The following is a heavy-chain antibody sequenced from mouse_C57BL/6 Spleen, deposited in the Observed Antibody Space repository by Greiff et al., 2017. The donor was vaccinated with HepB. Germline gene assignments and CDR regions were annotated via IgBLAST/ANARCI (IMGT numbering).Heavy chain of an antibody. J-gene: IGHJ3*01. Sequence: QVQLQQPGAELVMPGASVKLSCKASGYTFTSYWMHWVKQRPGQGLEWIGEIDPSDSYTNYNQKFKGKSTLTVDKSSSTAYMQLSSLTSEDSAVYYCARSGYYGSSYAPWFAYWGQGTLVTVSA. D-gene: IGHD1-1*01. CDR1: GYTFTSYW. CDR3: ARSGYYGSSYAPWFAY. V-gene: IGHV1-69*01. CDR2: IDPSDSYT.